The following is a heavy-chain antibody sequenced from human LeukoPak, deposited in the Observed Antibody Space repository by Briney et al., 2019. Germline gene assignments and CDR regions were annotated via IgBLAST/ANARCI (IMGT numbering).Heavy chain of an antibody. CDR1: GGSISSGGYY. V-gene: IGHV4-31*03. Sequence: PSQTLSLTCTVSGGSISSGGYYWSWIRQHPGKGLEWIGYIYHSGTTYYNPSLKSRVTISVDTSKNQFSLKLSSVTAADTAVYYCARGAYSSGWYYFDYRGQGILVTVSS. D-gene: IGHD6-19*01. CDR2: IYHSGTT. J-gene: IGHJ4*02. CDR3: ARGAYSSGWYYFDY.